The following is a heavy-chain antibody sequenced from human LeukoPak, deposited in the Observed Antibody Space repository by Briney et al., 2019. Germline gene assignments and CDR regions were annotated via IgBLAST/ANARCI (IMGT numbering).Heavy chain of an antibody. Sequence: SETLSLTCTASGYSISSGYYWGWIRQPPGKGLEWIGSIYHSGSTYYNPSLKSRVTISVDTSKNQFSLKLSSVTAADTAVYYCASTGDYPYYFDYWGQGTLVTVSS. CDR1: GYSISSGYY. J-gene: IGHJ4*02. CDR2: IYHSGST. V-gene: IGHV4-38-2*02. D-gene: IGHD4-17*01. CDR3: ASTGDYPYYFDY.